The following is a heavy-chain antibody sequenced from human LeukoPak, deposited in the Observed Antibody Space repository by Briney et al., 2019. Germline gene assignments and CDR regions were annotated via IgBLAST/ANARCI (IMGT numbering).Heavy chain of an antibody. CDR1: GFTFSSYA. Sequence: PGGSLRLSCAASGFTFSSYAMHWVRQAPGKGLEWVAVISYDGSNKYYADSVKGRFTISRDNSKNTLHLQMNSLRAEDTAVYYCASISIAAAGTSPDYWGQGTLVTVSS. J-gene: IGHJ4*02. CDR3: ASISIAAAGTSPDY. V-gene: IGHV3-30-3*01. D-gene: IGHD6-13*01. CDR2: ISYDGSNK.